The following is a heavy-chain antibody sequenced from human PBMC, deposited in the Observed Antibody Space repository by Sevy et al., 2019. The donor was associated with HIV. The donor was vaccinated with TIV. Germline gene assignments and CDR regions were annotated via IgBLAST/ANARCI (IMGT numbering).Heavy chain of an antibody. D-gene: IGHD2-2*01. Sequence: GGSLRLSCAASGFAFSTHAMHWVRQAPGKGLEWVAVISYEGTETFYAASLEGRFTISRDNSKNMLSLQINSLRPEDTAVYYCARDGGNSVKWYPLYWGHGTLVTVSS. CDR3: ARDGGNSVKWYPLY. CDR2: ISYEGTET. CDR1: GFAFSTHA. J-gene: IGHJ4*01. V-gene: IGHV3-30-3*01.